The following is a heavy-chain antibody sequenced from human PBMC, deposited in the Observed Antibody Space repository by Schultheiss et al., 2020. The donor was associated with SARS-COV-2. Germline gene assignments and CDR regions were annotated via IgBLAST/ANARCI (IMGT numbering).Heavy chain of an antibody. Sequence: GSLRLSCTVSGGSISSYYWSWIRQPPGKGLEWIGYIYSTGSTYYNPSLKSRVTISIDTSKKQFSLKLTSLTAADTAVYYCARGRYSRGMDVWGQGTTVTVSS. V-gene: IGHV4-4*08. CDR3: ARGRYSRGMDV. J-gene: IGHJ6*02. CDR1: GGSISSYY. D-gene: IGHD1-1*01. CDR2: IYSTGST.